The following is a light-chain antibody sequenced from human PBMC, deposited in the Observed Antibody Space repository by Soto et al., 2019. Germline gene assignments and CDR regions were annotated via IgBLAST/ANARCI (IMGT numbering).Light chain of an antibody. CDR2: EVT. CDR1: SGDVGGYDY. J-gene: IGLJ1*01. CDR3: SSHTSGSIRV. Sequence: QSVLTQPASVSGSPGQSIAISCTGTSGDVGGYDYVSWYQQHPDKAPKLMIHEVTKRPSWVSNRFSGSKSGNTASLTISGLQPEDEADYYCSSHTSGSIRVFGSGTKVTVL. V-gene: IGLV2-14*01.